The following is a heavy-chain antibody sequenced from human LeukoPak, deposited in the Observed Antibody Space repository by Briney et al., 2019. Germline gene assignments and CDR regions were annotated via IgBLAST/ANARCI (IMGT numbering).Heavy chain of an antibody. CDR2: INAGNGYT. J-gene: IGHJ4*02. D-gene: IGHD6-19*01. V-gene: IGHV1-3*03. CDR3: ARVVKYSSGPLTDLLPYYFDY. Sequence: ASVKVSCKASGYTFTSYAMHWVRQAPGQRLEWMGWINAGNGYTKYSQEFQGRVTITRDTSASTVYMELSSLRSEDMAVYYCARVVKYSSGPLTDLLPYYFDYWGQGALVTVSS. CDR1: GYTFTSYA.